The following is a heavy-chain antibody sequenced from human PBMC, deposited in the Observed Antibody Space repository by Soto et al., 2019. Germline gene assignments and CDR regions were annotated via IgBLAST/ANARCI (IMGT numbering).Heavy chain of an antibody. D-gene: IGHD5-18*01. Sequence: QVQLVQSGAEVRKPGASVKVSCKASGYTFRNYGINWVRQAPGQGLEWMAWINTYNGNTDYAQKFQDRVTLTTDTSTSTAYMKPRSMRSDQTPVYYSAKSPPNEVETDWGQGTLVLVSS. J-gene: IGHJ4*02. CDR1: GYTFRNYG. CDR2: INTYNGNT. V-gene: IGHV1-18*01. CDR3: AKSPPNEVETD.